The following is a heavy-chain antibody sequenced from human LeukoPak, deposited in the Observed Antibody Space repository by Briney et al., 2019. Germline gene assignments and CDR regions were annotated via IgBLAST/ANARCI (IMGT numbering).Heavy chain of an antibody. V-gene: IGHV1-2*02. J-gene: IGHJ3*02. D-gene: IGHD2-2*01. CDR1: GYTFTGYY. CDR3: AAVIVVVPAALGGGAFDI. Sequence: GASVKVSCKASGYTFTGYYMHWVRQAPGQGLEWMGWINPNSGGTNYAQKFQGGVTMTRDTSISTAYMELSRLRSDDTAVYYCAAVIVVVPAALGGGAFDIWGQGTMVTVSS. CDR2: INPNSGGT.